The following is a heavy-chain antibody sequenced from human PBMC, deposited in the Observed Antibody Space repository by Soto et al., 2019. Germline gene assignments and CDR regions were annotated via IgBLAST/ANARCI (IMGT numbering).Heavy chain of an antibody. D-gene: IGHD4-17*01. V-gene: IGHV1-18*01. Sequence: QVPLVQSGAEVKKPGASVKVSCKASGYTFTSYGISWVRQAPGQGLEWMGWISAYNGNTNYAQKLQGRVTMTTDTSTSTAYMELRSLRSDDTAVYYCARDEDGDLSGNWFDPWGQGTLVTVSS. CDR2: ISAYNGNT. J-gene: IGHJ5*02. CDR3: ARDEDGDLSGNWFDP. CDR1: GYTFTSYG.